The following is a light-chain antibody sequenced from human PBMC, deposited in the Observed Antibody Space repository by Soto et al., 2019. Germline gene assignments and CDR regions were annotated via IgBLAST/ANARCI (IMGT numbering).Light chain of an antibody. CDR2: SNY. J-gene: IGLJ2*01. Sequence: QAVVTQPPSASGTPGQRVTISCSGSSSNIGSNYVSWYQQLPGTAPKLLIYSNYQRPSGVPDRFSGSKSGTSASLAISGLRSEDEADYYCAAWDDSLSGPVFGGGTELTVL. CDR3: AAWDDSLSGPV. CDR1: SSNIGSNY. V-gene: IGLV1-47*02.